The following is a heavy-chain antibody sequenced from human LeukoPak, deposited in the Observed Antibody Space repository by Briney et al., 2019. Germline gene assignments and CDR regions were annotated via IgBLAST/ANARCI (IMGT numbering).Heavy chain of an antibody. CDR1: GFTFSGSA. J-gene: IGHJ4*02. CDR3: TTLDSSSWYSARPFDY. Sequence: GGSLRLSCAASGFTFSGSAMHWVRQASGKGLEWVGRIRSKANSYATAYAASVKGRFTISRDDSKNTAYLQMNSLKTEDTAVYYCTTLDSSSWYSARPFDYWGQGTLVTVSS. V-gene: IGHV3-73*01. D-gene: IGHD6-13*01. CDR2: IRSKANSYAT.